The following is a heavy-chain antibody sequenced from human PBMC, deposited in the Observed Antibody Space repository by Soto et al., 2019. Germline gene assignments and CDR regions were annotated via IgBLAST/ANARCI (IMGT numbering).Heavy chain of an antibody. J-gene: IGHJ4*02. V-gene: IGHV3-21*01. CDR2: ISSSSSYI. CDR1: GFTFSSYS. D-gene: IGHD1-26*01. CDR3: ARDGLLYYFDY. Sequence: SLRLSCAASGFTFSSYSMNWGRQAPGKGLEWVSSISSSSSYIYYADSVKGRFTISRDNAKNSLYLQMNSLRAEDTAVYYCARDGLLYYFDYWGQGTLVTVSS.